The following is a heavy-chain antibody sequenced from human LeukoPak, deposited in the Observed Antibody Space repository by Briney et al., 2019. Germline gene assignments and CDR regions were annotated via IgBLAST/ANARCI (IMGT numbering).Heavy chain of an antibody. D-gene: IGHD3-22*01. CDR1: GFTFSGYS. CDR2: ISSSSDYI. J-gene: IGHJ5*02. CDR3: ARDQGGYYP. V-gene: IGHV3-21*01. Sequence: GGSLRLSCEASGFTFSGYSMNWVRQAPGKGLEWVSCISSSSDYIYYADSMKGRVTISRDNAKNSLYLQMNSLRAEDTAVYYCARDQGGYYPWGQGTLVTVSS.